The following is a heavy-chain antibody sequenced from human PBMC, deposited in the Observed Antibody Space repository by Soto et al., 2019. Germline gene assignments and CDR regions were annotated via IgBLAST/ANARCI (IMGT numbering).Heavy chain of an antibody. Sequence: QVQLVQSGAEVKKPGASVNVSCKASGYTFTSYDINWVRQATGQGLEYLGWMNRNSGNTSYVQKFQGRVTMTRDTSISTAYMELRSLRSEDTAVYYCARDVHCGAYSRWFDLWGQGTLVTVSS. D-gene: IGHD2-21*01. CDR2: MNRNSGNT. J-gene: IGHJ5*02. CDR1: GYTFTSYD. V-gene: IGHV1-8*01. CDR3: ARDVHCGAYSRWFDL.